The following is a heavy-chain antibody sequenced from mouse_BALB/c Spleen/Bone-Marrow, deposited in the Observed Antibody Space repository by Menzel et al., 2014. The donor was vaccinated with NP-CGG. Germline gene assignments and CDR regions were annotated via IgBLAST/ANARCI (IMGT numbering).Heavy chain of an antibody. D-gene: IGHD2-4*01. CDR3: ARDSFLITRALDY. V-gene: IGHV2-6-7*01. Sequence: VMLVESGPGLVAPSQSLSITCTVSGFSLTGYGVGWVRQSPGKGLEWLGMIWGDGSTDYNSALKSRLSISKDNSKSQVFLKMNSLQTDDTARYYCARDSFLITRALDYWGQGTSVTVSS. CDR1: GFSLTGYG. CDR2: IWGDGST. J-gene: IGHJ4*01.